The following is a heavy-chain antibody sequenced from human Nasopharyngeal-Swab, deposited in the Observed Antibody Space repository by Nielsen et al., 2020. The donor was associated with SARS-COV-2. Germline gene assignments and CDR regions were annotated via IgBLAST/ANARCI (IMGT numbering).Heavy chain of an antibody. CDR3: ARSWGGGYSFSFDY. CDR1: GFTFSSYA. V-gene: IGHV3-30-3*01. J-gene: IGHJ4*02. D-gene: IGHD2-15*01. CDR2: ISYDGSNK. Sequence: GESLKISCTASGFTFSSYAMHWVRQAPGKGLEWVAVISYDGSNKYYADSVKGRFTISRDNSKNTLYLQMNSLRAEDTAVYYCARSWGGGYSFSFDYRGQGTPVTVSS.